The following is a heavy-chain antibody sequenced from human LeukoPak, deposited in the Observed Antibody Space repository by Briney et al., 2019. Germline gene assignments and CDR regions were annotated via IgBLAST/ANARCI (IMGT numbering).Heavy chain of an antibody. CDR2: INSGGSGT. V-gene: IGHV3-74*01. Sequence: PGGSLRLSCAASGFTFSSYWMHWVRQAPGKGLVWVSRINSGGSGTTYADSVKGRLTISRDTATNTLSLQMNSLRAEDMALYYCAKGGGGRLIYYYYMDVWGKGTTVTVSS. CDR1: GFTFSSYW. D-gene: IGHD3-16*01. J-gene: IGHJ6*03. CDR3: AKGGGGRLIYYYYMDV.